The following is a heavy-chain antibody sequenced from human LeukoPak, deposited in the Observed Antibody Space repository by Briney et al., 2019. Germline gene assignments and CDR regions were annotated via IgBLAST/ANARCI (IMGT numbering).Heavy chain of an antibody. D-gene: IGHD2-21*01. CDR1: GGTFSSYA. CDR3: ATDVIVVVPGPYYYGMDV. J-gene: IGHJ6*02. V-gene: IGHV1-69*13. Sequence: SVKVSCKASGGTFSSYAISWVRQAPGQGLEWMGGIIPIFGTANYAQKFQGRVTITADESTSTAYMELSSLRSEDTAVYYCATDVIVVVPGPYYYGMDVWGQGTTVTVSS. CDR2: IIPIFGTA.